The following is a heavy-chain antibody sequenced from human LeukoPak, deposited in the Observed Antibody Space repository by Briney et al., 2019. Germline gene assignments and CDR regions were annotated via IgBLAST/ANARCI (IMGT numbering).Heavy chain of an antibody. Sequence: GASVKVSCKPSGYTFIDHYLHWVRQAPGQGLESLGWIDPDTGDTNYPQKFQGRVTMSRDTSSSTAYTELNRLRSDDTAVYYCARAGHNSNSGGYDFWGLGTLVTVSS. CDR3: ARAGHNSNSGGYDF. CDR2: IDPDTGDT. CDR1: GYTFIDHY. D-gene: IGHD3-22*01. V-gene: IGHV1-2*02. J-gene: IGHJ4*02.